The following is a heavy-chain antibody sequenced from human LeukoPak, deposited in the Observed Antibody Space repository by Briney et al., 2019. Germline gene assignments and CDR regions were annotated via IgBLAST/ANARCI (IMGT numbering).Heavy chain of an antibody. J-gene: IGHJ5*02. CDR3: ARDYWSMVRGVSGWFDP. Sequence: ASVKVSCKASGYTFTSYAMHWVRQALGQRLEWMGWINAGNGNTKYSQTFQGGVTITRDTSASTAYMELSSLRSEDTAVYYCARDYWSMVRGVSGWFDPWGQGTLVTVSS. CDR1: GYTFTSYA. D-gene: IGHD3-10*01. CDR2: INAGNGNT. V-gene: IGHV1-3*01.